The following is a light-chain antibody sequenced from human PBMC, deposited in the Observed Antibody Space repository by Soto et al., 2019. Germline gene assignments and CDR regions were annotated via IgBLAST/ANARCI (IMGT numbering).Light chain of an antibody. J-gene: IGKJ1*01. V-gene: IGKV2-28*01. Sequence: DIVMTQSPLSLPVTPGEPASISGRSSQSLLHSNGYNYLDWYLQKPGQSPQLLIYLGSNRASGVPDRFSGSGSGTDFTLKISRVEAADVGVYYCMQALQTPWTFGQGTKVEIK. CDR2: LGS. CDR3: MQALQTPWT. CDR1: QSLLHSNGYNY.